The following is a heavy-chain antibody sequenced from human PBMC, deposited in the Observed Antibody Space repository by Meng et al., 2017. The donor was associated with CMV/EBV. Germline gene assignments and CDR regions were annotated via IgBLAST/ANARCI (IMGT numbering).Heavy chain of an antibody. J-gene: IGHJ1*01. V-gene: IGHV3-15*01. D-gene: IGHD2-2*01. CDR1: GFTFSNAW. CDR2: IKSKTDGGTT. CDR3: TTVSIVVVPAAIGAEYFQH. Sequence: GGPLRLSCAASGFTFSNAWMSWVRQAPGKGLEWVGRIKSKTDGGTTDYAAPVKGRFTISRDDSKNTLYLQMNSLKTEDTAVYYCTTVSIVVVPAAIGAEYFQHWGQGTLVTVSS.